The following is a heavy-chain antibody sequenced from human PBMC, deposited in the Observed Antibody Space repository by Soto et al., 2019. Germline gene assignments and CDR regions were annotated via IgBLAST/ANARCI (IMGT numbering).Heavy chain of an antibody. Sequence: QVQLVQSGAEIRKPGASVRVSCKASGYTFTNYDVNWVRQVPGQGLEWMGWLNPGRGDTGYAQKFQSRVTMTRNTAIGTAYMELSSLRSGDTAIYYCARMASFGTLNWFDPWGQGTLVTVSS. CDR1: GYTFTNYD. CDR2: LNPGRGDT. CDR3: ARMASFGTLNWFDP. D-gene: IGHD3-16*01. V-gene: IGHV1-8*01. J-gene: IGHJ5*02.